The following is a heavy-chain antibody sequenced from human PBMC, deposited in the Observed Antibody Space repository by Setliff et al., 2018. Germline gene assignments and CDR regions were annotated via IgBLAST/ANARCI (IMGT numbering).Heavy chain of an antibody. CDR2: ISHSNTYI. D-gene: IGHD1-26*01. CDR3: ARDWEQRGYYFDY. J-gene: IGHJ4*02. CDR1: GFVFSTYD. Sequence: GGSLRLSCAASGFVFSTYDMNWVRQAPGKGLEWVSSISHSNTYIYYADSVKGRFTISRDNATNSLYLQMNSLRAEDTAVYYCARDWEQRGYYFDYWGQGTLVTVSS. V-gene: IGHV3-21*01.